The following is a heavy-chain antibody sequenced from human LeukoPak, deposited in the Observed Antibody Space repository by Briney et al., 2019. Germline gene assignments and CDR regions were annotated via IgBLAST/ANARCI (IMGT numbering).Heavy chain of an antibody. Sequence: SETLSLTCSISGDSITTNSYWWGWIRQPPGMGLEWIGYIYYSGSTNYNPSLKSRVTISVDTSKNQFSLKLSSVTAADAAVYYCARHYIVSYYYMDVWGKGTAVTVSS. V-gene: IGHV4-61*05. CDR3: ARHYIVSYYYMDV. J-gene: IGHJ6*03. CDR1: GDSITTNSYW. CDR2: IYYSGST. D-gene: IGHD2/OR15-2a*01.